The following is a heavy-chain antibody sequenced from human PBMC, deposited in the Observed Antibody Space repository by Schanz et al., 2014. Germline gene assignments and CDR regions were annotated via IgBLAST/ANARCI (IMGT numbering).Heavy chain of an antibody. CDR2: FNDGGVNK. CDR3: AKSQGSSFDS. D-gene: IGHD6-13*01. CDR1: GFSLDIFA. V-gene: IGHV3-23*01. J-gene: IGHJ4*02. Sequence: VHLLESGGGLVEPGGSLRLSCATSGFSLDIFAVSWVRQAPGKGLEWVSSFNDGGVNKYYADSVKGRFTISSDNSKSTLYLQMSSLRAEDTAVYYCAKSQGSSFDSWGQGTLGTVSS.